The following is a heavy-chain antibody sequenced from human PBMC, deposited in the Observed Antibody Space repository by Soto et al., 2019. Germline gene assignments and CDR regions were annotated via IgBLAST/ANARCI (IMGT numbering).Heavy chain of an antibody. J-gene: IGHJ5*02. CDR3: AKETVVRGQNWFDP. V-gene: IGHV3-23*01. CDR2: ISGSGRST. CDR1: GLTFSSCD. D-gene: IGHD3-10*01. Sequence: EVQLLESGGGLIQPGGSLRVSCAASGLTFSSCDMTWVRQAPGKGLEWVSGISGSGRSTSYADSVKGRFTISRDNSKNTLYLQMNSLRVEDTAIYYCAKETVVRGQNWFDPWGQGTLVTVSS.